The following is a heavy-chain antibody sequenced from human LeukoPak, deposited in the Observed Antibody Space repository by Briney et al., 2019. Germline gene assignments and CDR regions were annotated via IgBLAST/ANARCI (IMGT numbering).Heavy chain of an antibody. D-gene: IGHD6-19*01. Sequence: GGSLRLSCAASGFTFSSYAMSWVRQAPGKGLEWVSGISGGDISTYYADSVKGRFTISRDNSKNTLYLQMNSLGVEDTAIYYCAKFSSGWSGGYFDFWGQGTLVTVSS. V-gene: IGHV3-23*01. J-gene: IGHJ4*02. CDR2: ISGGDIST. CDR3: AKFSSGWSGGYFDF. CDR1: GFTFSSYA.